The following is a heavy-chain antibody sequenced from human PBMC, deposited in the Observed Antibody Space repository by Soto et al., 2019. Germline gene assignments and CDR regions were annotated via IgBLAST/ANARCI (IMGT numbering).Heavy chain of an antibody. CDR1: GFTFSSYW. J-gene: IGHJ4*02. V-gene: IGHV3-74*01. D-gene: IGHD5-18*01. Sequence: EVQLVESGGGLVQPGGSLRLSCEASGFTFSSYWMHWVRQAPGKGLMWVSRIKSDGRGTYYADSVKGRLSLSRDNAKTTLSLQMNRLRAEDTAVYYCVRGDGDYNEGNGYLGRHWGQGILVTVSA. CDR2: IKSDGRGT. CDR3: VRGDGDYNEGNGYLGRH.